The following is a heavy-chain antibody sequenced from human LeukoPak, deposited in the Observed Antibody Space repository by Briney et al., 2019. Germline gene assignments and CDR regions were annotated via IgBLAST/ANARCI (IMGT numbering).Heavy chain of an antibody. CDR3: AKDRFVPPPHTRRSGRPYYFDY. V-gene: IGHV3-23*01. J-gene: IGHJ4*02. CDR2: ISGICCRT. Sequence: AGCSLILSGASSGFIFSNNGMSWLGEAPGKGLEGVSVISGICCRTYYADSVKGRFTISRDNSKNTLYLQMNSLRAEDTAVYYCAKDRFVPPPHTRRSGRPYYFDYWGQGTLVTVSS. CDR1: GFIFSNNG. D-gene: IGHD2-2*01.